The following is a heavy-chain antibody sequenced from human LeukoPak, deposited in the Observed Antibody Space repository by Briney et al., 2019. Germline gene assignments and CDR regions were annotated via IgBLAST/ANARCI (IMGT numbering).Heavy chain of an antibody. V-gene: IGHV4-34*01. CDR2: INHSGST. CDR3: ARGSKPADY. J-gene: IGHJ4*02. CDR1: GFSFYNAW. Sequence: GSLRLSCATSGFSFYNAWMNWVRQPPGKGLEWIGEINHSGSTNYNPSLKSRVTISVDTSKNQFSLKLSSVTAADTAVYYCARGSKPADYWGQGTLVTVSS.